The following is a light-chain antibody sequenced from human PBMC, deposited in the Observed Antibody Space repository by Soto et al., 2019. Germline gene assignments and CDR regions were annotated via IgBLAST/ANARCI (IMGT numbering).Light chain of an antibody. CDR3: QQANSFPLT. CDR1: QSISRY. V-gene: IGKV1-39*01. Sequence: DFQMTQSPSTLSASLGDRVTITFRASQSISRYLHWYQHKPGKAPKLLIYAASNLQSGVPSRFSGSGSGTDFTLTISSLQPEDFATYYCQQANSFPLTFGGGTKVDIK. CDR2: AAS. J-gene: IGKJ4*01.